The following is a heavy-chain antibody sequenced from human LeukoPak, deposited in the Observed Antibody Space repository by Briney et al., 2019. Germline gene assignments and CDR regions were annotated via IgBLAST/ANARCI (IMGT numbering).Heavy chain of an antibody. D-gene: IGHD2-21*01. J-gene: IGHJ5*02. CDR1: GGSFSGYY. Sequence: SETLSLTCAVYGGSFSGYYWSWIRQPPGKGLEWIGEINHSGSTNYNPSLTSRVTISVDTSKNQFSLKLSSVSAADTAVYYCARAPRRSIDSIVVGRAYSWFDPWGQGTLVTVSS. CDR2: INHSGST. V-gene: IGHV4-34*01. CDR3: ARAPRRSIDSIVVGRAYSWFDP.